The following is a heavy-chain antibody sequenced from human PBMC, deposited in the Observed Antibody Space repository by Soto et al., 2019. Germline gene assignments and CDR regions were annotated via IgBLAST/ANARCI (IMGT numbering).Heavy chain of an antibody. CDR2: IYYSGST. V-gene: IGHV4-39*01. CDR1: GGSISSSSYY. Sequence: SETLSLTCTVSGGSISSSSYYWGWIRQPPGKRLEWIGSIYYSGSTYYNPSLNSRVTISVDTSKNQFSLKLIFVTAADTAVYYCARYTPAISRADHWGQGTLVTVSS. CDR3: ARYTPAISRADH. J-gene: IGHJ4*02. D-gene: IGHD2-15*01.